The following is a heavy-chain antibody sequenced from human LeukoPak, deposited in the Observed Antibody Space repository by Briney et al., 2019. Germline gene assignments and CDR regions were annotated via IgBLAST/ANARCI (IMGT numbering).Heavy chain of an antibody. D-gene: IGHD4-17*01. Sequence: GASVKVCCKASGHTFTRYYMHWVRQAPGQGVEWWGIINPSGGSTSYAQKFQGRVTMTRDMSTSTVYMELSSLRSEDTAVYYCARATVTTSFDYWGQGTLDTVSS. CDR3: ARATVTTSFDY. J-gene: IGHJ4*02. V-gene: IGHV1-46*01. CDR1: GHTFTRYY. CDR2: INPSGGST.